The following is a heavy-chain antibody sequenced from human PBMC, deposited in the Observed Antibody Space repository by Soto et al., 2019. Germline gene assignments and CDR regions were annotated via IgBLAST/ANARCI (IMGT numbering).Heavy chain of an antibody. CDR2: VWNDGSNK. D-gene: IGHD3-22*01. J-gene: IGHJ4*02. CDR1: GIPFSNYG. V-gene: IGHV3-33*01. CDR3: ARDYWDYYDSSGYPWAHLDY. Sequence: GGSLRLSCTPSGIPFSNYGMHWVRQAPGKGLERVAVVWNDGSNKFYAESVRGRFTISRDNSKNTLYLQMNSLTADDTAVYYCARDYWDYYDSSGYPWAHLDYWGQGSLVTVSS.